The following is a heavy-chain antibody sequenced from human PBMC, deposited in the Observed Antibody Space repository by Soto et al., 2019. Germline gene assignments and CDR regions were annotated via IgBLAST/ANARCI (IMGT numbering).Heavy chain of an antibody. CDR3: AKDPLQLVSGLFDP. CDR1: GFTFSSYA. J-gene: IGHJ5*02. D-gene: IGHD3-10*01. CDR2: ITGDGLTT. Sequence: GGSLRLSCAASGFTFSSYAMSWVRQAPGKGLDWVSTITGDGLTTYDADSVKGRFTISRDNSKSTLYLQWNSLIVDDTAVYYCAKDPLQLVSGLFDPWGQGTLVTVSS. V-gene: IGHV3-23*01.